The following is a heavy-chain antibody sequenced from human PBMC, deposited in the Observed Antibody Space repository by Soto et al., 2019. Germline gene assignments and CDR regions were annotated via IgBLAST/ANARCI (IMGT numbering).Heavy chain of an antibody. CDR2: TYYRSKWYN. Sequence: SQTLSLTCAISGDSVSSNSAAWNWIRQSPSRGLEWLGRTYYRSKWYNDYAVSVKSRITINPDTSKNQFSLQLNSVTPDDTAVYYCATGPRSFHGNCSFDLWGRGTLVTVSS. D-gene: IGHD1-26*01. CDR3: ATGPRSFHGNCSFDL. V-gene: IGHV6-1*01. J-gene: IGHJ2*01. CDR1: GDSVSSNSAA.